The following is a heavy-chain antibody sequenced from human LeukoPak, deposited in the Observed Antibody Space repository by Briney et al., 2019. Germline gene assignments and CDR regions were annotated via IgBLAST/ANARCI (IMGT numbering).Heavy chain of an antibody. D-gene: IGHD2-15*01. CDR2: IYSSGST. Sequence: SETLSLTCTVSGGSISGSYWSWIRQPAGKGLEWIGRIYSSGSTNYNPSLKSRVTMSVDTSKNQVSLKLTSVTAADTAVYYCARGFCSGGSCYLFDSWGQGTLVTVSS. CDR1: GGSISGSY. V-gene: IGHV4-4*07. J-gene: IGHJ4*02. CDR3: ARGFCSGGSCYLFDS.